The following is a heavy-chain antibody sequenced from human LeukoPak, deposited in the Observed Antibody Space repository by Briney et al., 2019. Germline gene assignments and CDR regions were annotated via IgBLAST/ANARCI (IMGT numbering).Heavy chain of an antibody. CDR3: ARLKWLQTGRDFLDY. CDR1: GFTFSSYA. D-gene: IGHD3-10*01. V-gene: IGHV3-30*04. J-gene: IGHJ4*02. CDR2: ISYDGSNK. Sequence: GGSLRLSCAASGFTFSSYAMHWVGQAPGKGLEWGAVISYDGSNKYYADSVKGRFTISRDNSKNSVYLQMNSLGAEDTAIYYCARLKWLQTGRDFLDYWGQGTLVTVSS.